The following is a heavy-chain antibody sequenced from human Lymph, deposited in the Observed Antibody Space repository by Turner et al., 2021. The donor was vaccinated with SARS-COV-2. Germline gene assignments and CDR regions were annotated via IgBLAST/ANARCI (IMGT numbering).Heavy chain of an antibody. CDR3: ARDPPIQIWVDYFYYGMDV. V-gene: IGHV1-46*01. D-gene: IGHD5-18*01. Sequence: QVQLVQSGAEVKKPGASVKVSCTASGYNFTSYYMHWVRQAPGQGLEWMGIINPSGGSTSYAQKFQGRVTMTRDTSTSTVYMELSSLRSEDTAVYYCARDPPIQIWVDYFYYGMDVWGQGTTVTVSS. J-gene: IGHJ6*02. CDR1: GYNFTSYY. CDR2: INPSGGST.